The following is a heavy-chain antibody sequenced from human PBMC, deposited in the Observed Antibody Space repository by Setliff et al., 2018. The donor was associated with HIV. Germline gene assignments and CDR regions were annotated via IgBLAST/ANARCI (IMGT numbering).Heavy chain of an antibody. Sequence: PSETLSLTCTVSSGFIRSGTYYWSWIRQPAGKGLEWIGHIYTDGSTNFNPSLRSRVTISADTPKNPLSRKLTSVTAADTAGYYCAMLGTSDYFRNNWFESWGQGTLVTVSS. CDR3: AMLGTSDYFRNNWFES. V-gene: IGHV4-61*09. CDR1: SGFIRSGTYY. D-gene: IGHD4-17*01. CDR2: IYTDGST. J-gene: IGHJ5*01.